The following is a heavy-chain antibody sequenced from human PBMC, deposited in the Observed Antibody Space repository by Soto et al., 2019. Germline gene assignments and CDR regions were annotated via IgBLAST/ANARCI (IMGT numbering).Heavy chain of an antibody. CDR2: IKSDGSGT. CDR1: GFTFSSYW. J-gene: IGHJ4*02. Sequence: EVQLVESGGGSVQPGGSLRLSCAASGFTFSSYWMHWVRHAPGKGLVWVSRIKSDGSGTYYADSVKGRPTISRENAKNTLYLQMNRLRAEDTAVYYCVRGAGDYPDGNGYLGRHWGQGTLFTVSS. V-gene: IGHV3-74*01. D-gene: IGHD5-18*01. CDR3: VRGAGDYPDGNGYLGRH.